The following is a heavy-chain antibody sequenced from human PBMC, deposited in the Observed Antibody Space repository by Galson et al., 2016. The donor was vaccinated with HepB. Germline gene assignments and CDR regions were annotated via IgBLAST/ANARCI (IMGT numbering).Heavy chain of an antibody. Sequence: SVKVSCKASGATFNSYAISWVRQAPGQGLEWMGGIIPFFGSATYAQKFQGRVTITADESTSTAYMELSSLRSEDTAVFYCPRTTDIAVSALHWYFDLWGRATHVIVSS. D-gene: IGHD6-19*01. CDR1: GATFNSYA. J-gene: IGHJ2*01. CDR3: PRTTDIAVSALHWYFDL. CDR2: IIPFFGSA. V-gene: IGHV1-69*13.